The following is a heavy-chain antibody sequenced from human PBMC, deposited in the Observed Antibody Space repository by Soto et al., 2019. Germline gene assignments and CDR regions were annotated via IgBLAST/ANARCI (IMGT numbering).Heavy chain of an antibody. V-gene: IGHV1-18*04. J-gene: IGHJ6*02. Sequence: GASVKVSCKTASYNFSGYGFSWVRQAPGQGLEWMGWIRAYKGNTNYAQKLQGRVTMTTDTSTSTAYMELRSLRSDDTAVYYCARVSGAYYEIFDGYNQLYGMDVWGQGTTVTVSS. CDR2: IRAYKGNT. CDR1: SYNFSGYG. D-gene: IGHD3-9*01. CDR3: ARVSGAYYEIFDGYNQLYGMDV.